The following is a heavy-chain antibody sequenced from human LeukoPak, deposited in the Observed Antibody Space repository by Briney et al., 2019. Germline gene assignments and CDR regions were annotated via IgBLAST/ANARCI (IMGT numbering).Heavy chain of an antibody. CDR2: ISGSGSST. J-gene: IGHJ4*02. CDR3: AKYRSTTAAGKDFDY. Sequence: GGSLRLSCAASGFTFSSYAMSWVRQAPGKGLEWVSTISGSGSSTDYADSVKGRFTISRDKSKKTLYLQMNSLRAEDTAVYYCAKYRSTTAAGKDFDYWGQGTLVTVSS. D-gene: IGHD6-25*01. CDR1: GFTFSSYA. V-gene: IGHV3-23*01.